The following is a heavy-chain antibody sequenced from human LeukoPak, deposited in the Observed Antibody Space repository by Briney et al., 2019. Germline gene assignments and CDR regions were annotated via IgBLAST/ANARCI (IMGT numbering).Heavy chain of an antibody. Sequence: SETLSLTCTVSVGSISSYYWSWIRQPAGKGLEWIGRIYTSVSTNYNPSLKSRVTMSVDTSKNQFSLKLSSVTAADTAVYYCARVLTVVAATDGWFDPWGQGTLVTVSS. CDR2: IYTSVST. D-gene: IGHD2-15*01. CDR1: VGSISSYY. V-gene: IGHV4-4*07. J-gene: IGHJ5*02. CDR3: ARVLTVVAATDGWFDP.